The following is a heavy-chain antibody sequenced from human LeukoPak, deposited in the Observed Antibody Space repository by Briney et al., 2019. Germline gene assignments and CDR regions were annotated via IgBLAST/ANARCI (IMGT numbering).Heavy chain of an antibody. Sequence: GGSLRLSCAASGFTFSSYSMNWVRQAPGKGLEWVSSISSSSSYIYYADSVKGRFTISRDNAKNSLYLQMNSLRAEDTAVYYCARDLRSGWSVERYFDYWGQGTLVTVSS. CDR2: ISSSSSYI. D-gene: IGHD6-19*01. CDR3: ARDLRSGWSVERYFDY. J-gene: IGHJ4*02. V-gene: IGHV3-21*01. CDR1: GFTFSSYS.